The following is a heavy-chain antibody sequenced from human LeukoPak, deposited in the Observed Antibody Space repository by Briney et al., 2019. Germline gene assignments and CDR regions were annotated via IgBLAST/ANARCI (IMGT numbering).Heavy chain of an antibody. Sequence: GGSLRLSCAASGFTFSSYAMTWVRQAPAKGLEWVSSMSSGGTYICYADSVRGRFTISRDNAKDSLFLLMNSLRVDDTAVYYCARGRPTGSSRRFVVQWGQGTLVSVSS. CDR2: MSSGGTYI. D-gene: IGHD2-15*01. V-gene: IGHV3-21*06. J-gene: IGHJ4*02. CDR1: GFTFSSYA. CDR3: ARGRPTGSSRRFVVQ.